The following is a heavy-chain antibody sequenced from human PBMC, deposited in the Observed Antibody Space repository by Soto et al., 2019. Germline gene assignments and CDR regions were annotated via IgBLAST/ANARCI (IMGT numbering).Heavy chain of an antibody. J-gene: IGHJ6*02. Sequence: TLSLTCTVSGGSISSSSYYWGWIRQPPGKGLEWIGSIYYSGGTYYNPSLKSRVTISVDTSKNQFSLKLSSVTAADTAVYYCARRTRPQLVLSYYYYYGMDVWGQGTTVTVSS. V-gene: IGHV4-39*01. CDR1: GGSISSSSYY. D-gene: IGHD6-13*01. CDR3: ARRTRPQLVLSYYYYYGMDV. CDR2: IYYSGGT.